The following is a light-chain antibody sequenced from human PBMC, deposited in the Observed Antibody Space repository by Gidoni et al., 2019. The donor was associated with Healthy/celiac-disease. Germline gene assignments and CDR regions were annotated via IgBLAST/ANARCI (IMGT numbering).Light chain of an antibody. V-gene: IGLV4-69*01. J-gene: IGLJ2*01. CDR1: SGHSSYA. CDR2: LNSDGSH. CDR3: QTWGTGMDVV. Sequence: QLVLTQSPSASAPLGASVKLTCTLSSGHSSYAIAWHKQQPEKGPRYLMKLNSDGSHSKGDGIPDRFSGSSSGAERYLTISSLQSEDEADYYCQTWGTGMDVVFGGGTKLTVL.